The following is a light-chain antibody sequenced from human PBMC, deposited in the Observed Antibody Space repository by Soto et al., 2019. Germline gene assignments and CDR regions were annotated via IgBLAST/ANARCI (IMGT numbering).Light chain of an antibody. J-gene: IGKJ1*01. CDR2: KAS. CDR3: QQYNTYSRT. V-gene: IGKV1-5*03. CDR1: QSIGSN. Sequence: DLQMTQSPSSLSASVRDRVTITCRASQSIGSNLNWYQQSPGKAPKLLIYKASSLESGVPSRFSGSGSGAEFTLTISSLQPDDFATYYCQQYNTYSRTFGQGTKVDIK.